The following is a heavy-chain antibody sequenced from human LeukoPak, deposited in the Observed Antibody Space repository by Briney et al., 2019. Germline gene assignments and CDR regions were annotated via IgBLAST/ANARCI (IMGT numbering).Heavy chain of an antibody. CDR2: IRFDGSNK. V-gene: IGHV3-30*02. CDR3: AKVASIAAAPDY. D-gene: IGHD6-13*01. J-gene: IGHJ4*02. Sequence: GGSLRLSCAASGFSFSSYGMHWVRQAPGKGLEWVAFIRFDGSNKYYADSVKGRFTISRDNSKNTLYPQMNSLRAEDTAVYYCAKVASIAAAPDYWGQGTLVTVSS. CDR1: GFSFSSYG.